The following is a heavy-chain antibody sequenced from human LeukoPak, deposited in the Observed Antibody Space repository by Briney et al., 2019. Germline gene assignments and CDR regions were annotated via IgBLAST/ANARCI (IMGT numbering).Heavy chain of an antibody. Sequence: GGSLRLSCAASGFTFSSYDMHWVRQATGKGLEWVSAIGTAGDTYYPGSVKGRSTISRENAKNSLYLQMNSLRAGDTAVYYCARAKKYYYDSSGYLGTYYFDYWGQGTLVTVSS. D-gene: IGHD3-22*01. CDR1: GFTFSSYD. CDR2: IGTAGDT. J-gene: IGHJ4*02. V-gene: IGHV3-13*01. CDR3: ARAKKYYYDSSGYLGTYYFDY.